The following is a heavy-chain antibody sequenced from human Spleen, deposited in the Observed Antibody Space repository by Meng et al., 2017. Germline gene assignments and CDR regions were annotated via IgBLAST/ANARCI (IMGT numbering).Heavy chain of an antibody. J-gene: IGHJ4*02. D-gene: IGHD4-23*01. CDR3: ARHTFSGNPGGIDS. CDR1: GGSIRSGDYY. CDR2: IYYSGST. Sequence: QVQLQESGPGLVKPSQTLSLTCTVSGGSIRSGDYYWSWIRQPPGKGLEWIGYIYYSGSTYYNPSLKSRITISVDTSKNQFSLNLTSVTAADTSVYFCARHTFSGNPGGIDSWGQGILVTVSS. V-gene: IGHV4-30-4*01.